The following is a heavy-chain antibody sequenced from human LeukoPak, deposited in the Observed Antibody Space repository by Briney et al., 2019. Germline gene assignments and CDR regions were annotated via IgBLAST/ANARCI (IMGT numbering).Heavy chain of an antibody. V-gene: IGHV3-21*05. CDR3: VRDNPRCCGVVPANIDDY. Sequence: GGSLRLSCVVSGFTFSTYSMNWVRQAPGKGLEWISYISSSSDVIYYADSVKGRFTISRDNAKNSLYLQMNCLRGEDATAVYYCVRDNPRCCGVVPANIDDYWGQGTLVTVSS. CDR2: ISSSSDVI. J-gene: IGHJ4*02. CDR1: GFTFSTYS. D-gene: IGHD2-15*01.